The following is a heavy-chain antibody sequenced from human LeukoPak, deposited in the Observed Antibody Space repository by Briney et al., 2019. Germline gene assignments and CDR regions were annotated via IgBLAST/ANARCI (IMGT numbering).Heavy chain of an antibody. CDR1: GDSISSYY. J-gene: IGHJ3*02. CDR3: ARDLYNDAFDI. CDR2: IYHSGST. V-gene: IGHV4-59*12. D-gene: IGHD1-14*01. Sequence: PSETLSLTCTVSGDSISSYYWSWIRQPPGKGLEWIGYIYHSGSTYYNPSLKSRVTISVDRSKNQFSLKLSSVTAADTAVYYCARDLYNDAFDIWGQGTMVTVSS.